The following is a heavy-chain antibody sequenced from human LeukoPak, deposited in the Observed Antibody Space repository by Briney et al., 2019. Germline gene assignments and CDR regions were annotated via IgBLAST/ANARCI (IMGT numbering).Heavy chain of an antibody. J-gene: IGHJ5*02. V-gene: IGHV4-4*02. CDR1: GGSISSSNW. Sequence: SGTLSLTCAVSGGSISSSNWWSWVRQPPGKGLEWIGEIYHSGSTNYNPSLKSRVTISVDKSKNQFSLKLSSVTAADTAVYYCARTPRITYYYDSSVEPRGWFDPWGQGTLVTVSS. D-gene: IGHD3-22*01. CDR2: IYHSGST. CDR3: ARTPRITYYYDSSVEPRGWFDP.